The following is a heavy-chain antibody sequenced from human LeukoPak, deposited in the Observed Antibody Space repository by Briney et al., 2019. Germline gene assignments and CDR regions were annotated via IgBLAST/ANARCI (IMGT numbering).Heavy chain of an antibody. CDR2: ISAHNGNR. J-gene: IGHJ3*02. V-gene: IGHV1-18*01. CDR1: GYTFSNYG. D-gene: IGHD3-22*01. CDR3: VRDWGPYYYDSSGYSVLDVFDI. Sequence: ASVKVSCKASGYTFSNYGINWVRQAPGQGLEWMGWISAHNGNRNYVQKLQGRVTMTTDTSTSTAYMELRSLRSDDTAVYYCVRDWGPYYYDSSGYSVLDVFDIWAKGQWSPSLQ.